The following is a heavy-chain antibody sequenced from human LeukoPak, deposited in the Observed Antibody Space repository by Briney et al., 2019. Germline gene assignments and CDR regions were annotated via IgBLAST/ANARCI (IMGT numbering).Heavy chain of an antibody. CDR2: VHRDGSI. CDR3: AKGYRVSEWAFDY. D-gene: IGHD1-1*01. J-gene: IGHJ4*02. CDR1: GISVSENY. Sequence: GGSLRLSCAASGISVSENYMSWVRQAPGKGLEWVCVVHRDGSIEYADSVKGRFTISRDIAENTLSLQMNSLRAEDTALYYCAKGYRVSEWAFDYWGQGTLVTVSS. V-gene: IGHV3-53*05.